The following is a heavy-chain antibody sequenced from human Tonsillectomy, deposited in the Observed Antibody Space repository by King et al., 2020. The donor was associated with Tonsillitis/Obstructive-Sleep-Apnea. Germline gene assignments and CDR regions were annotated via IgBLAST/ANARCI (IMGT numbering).Heavy chain of an antibody. J-gene: IGHJ4*02. D-gene: IGHD3-10*01. CDR2: ISSSSRYT. Sequence: VQLVESGGGLVKPGGSLRLSCAASGFTFSDYYMSWIRQAPGKGLEGVSYISSSSRYTNYADSVKGRFTISRDNAKNSLYLQMNSLRAEDTAVYYCARGMHPYYYGSGNQYYFDYWGQGTLVTVSS. CDR3: ARGMHPYYYGSGNQYYFDY. CDR1: GFTFSDYY. V-gene: IGHV3-11*05.